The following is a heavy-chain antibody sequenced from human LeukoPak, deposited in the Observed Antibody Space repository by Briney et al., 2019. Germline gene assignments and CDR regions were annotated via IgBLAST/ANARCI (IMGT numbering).Heavy chain of an antibody. Sequence: ASVKVSCKASGYTFTSYDINWVRQATGQGLEWMGWMNPNSGNTGYAQKFQGRVTITRNTSISTAYMELGRLRSDDTAVYYCARARPEGSWRPFDYWGQGTLVTVSS. CDR1: GYTFTSYD. CDR3: ARARPEGSWRPFDY. D-gene: IGHD6-13*01. CDR2: MNPNSGNT. J-gene: IGHJ4*02. V-gene: IGHV1-8*03.